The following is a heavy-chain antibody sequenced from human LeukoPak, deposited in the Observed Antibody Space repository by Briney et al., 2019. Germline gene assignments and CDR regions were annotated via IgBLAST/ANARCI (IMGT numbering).Heavy chain of an antibody. D-gene: IGHD3-3*01. CDR2: IKQDGSDK. V-gene: IGHV3-7*03. CDR1: GFTISSYW. CDR3: VGEDVWNYFDC. Sequence: GGSLRLSCAASGFTISSYWMSWVRQAPGKGLEWVANIKQDGSDKYYVDSVKGRFTISRDNAKNSLYLQMNSLRAEDTAVYYCVGEDVWNYFDCWGQGTLVTVSS. J-gene: IGHJ4*02.